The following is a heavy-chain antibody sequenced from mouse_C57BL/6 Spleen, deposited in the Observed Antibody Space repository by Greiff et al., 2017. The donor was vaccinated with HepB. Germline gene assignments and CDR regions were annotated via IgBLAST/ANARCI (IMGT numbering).Heavy chain of an antibody. Sequence: EVQLQQSGPELVKPGASVKIPCKASGYTFTDYNMDWVKQSHGKSLEWIGDINPNNGGTIYNQKFKGKATLTVDKSSSTAYMELRSLTSEDTAVYYCATDWGDGDYWGQGTLVTVSA. V-gene: IGHV1-18*01. D-gene: IGHD2-13*01. CDR3: ATDWGDGDY. CDR2: INPNNGGT. CDR1: GYTFTDYN. J-gene: IGHJ3*01.